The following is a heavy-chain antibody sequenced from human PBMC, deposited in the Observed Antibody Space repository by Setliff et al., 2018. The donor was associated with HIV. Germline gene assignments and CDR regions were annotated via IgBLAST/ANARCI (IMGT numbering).Heavy chain of an antibody. CDR3: ARVPGYSSGTSYMDV. J-gene: IGHJ6*03. CDR2: INHGGST. V-gene: IGHV4-34*01. Sequence: PSETLSLTCAVYGGSFSSYYWSWIRQPPGKGLEWIGEINHGGSTNYNPSLKSRVTISVDTSKNQFSLKLRSVTAADRAVYYCARVPGYSSGTSYMDVWGKGTTVTVSS. CDR1: GGSFSSYY. D-gene: IGHD6-19*01.